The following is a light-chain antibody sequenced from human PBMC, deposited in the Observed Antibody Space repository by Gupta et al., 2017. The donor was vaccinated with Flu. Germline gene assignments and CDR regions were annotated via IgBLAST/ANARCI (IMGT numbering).Light chain of an antibody. CDR1: QSVLYSSNNKNY. J-gene: IGKJ1*01. CDR3: QQYYSGRA. V-gene: IGKV4-1*01. CDR2: WAS. Sequence: DIVMTQSPDSLAVSLGERATINCKSSQSVLYSSNNKNYLAWYQQKPGQPPKLLIYWASTRESGVTDRFSGSGSGTDFTLTISSLQAEDVAVYYCQQYYSGRAFGQGTKVEIK.